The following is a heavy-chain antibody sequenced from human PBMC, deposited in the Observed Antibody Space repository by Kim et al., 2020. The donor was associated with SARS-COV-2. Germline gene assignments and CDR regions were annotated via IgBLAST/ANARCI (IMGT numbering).Heavy chain of an antibody. CDR3: ARDQQLGSGAFDI. V-gene: IGHV4-31*03. D-gene: IGHD6-13*01. J-gene: IGHJ3*02. Sequence: SETLSLTCTVSGGSISSGGYYWSWIRQHPGKGLEWIGYIYYSGSTYYNPSLKSRVTISVDTSKNQFSLKLSSVTAADTAVYYCARDQQLGSGAFDIWGQGTMVTVSS. CDR1: GGSISSGGYY. CDR2: IYYSGST.